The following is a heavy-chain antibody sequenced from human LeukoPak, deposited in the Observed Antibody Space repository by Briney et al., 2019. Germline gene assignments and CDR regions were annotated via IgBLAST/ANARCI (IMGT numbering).Heavy chain of an antibody. J-gene: IGHJ4*02. D-gene: IGHD4-23*01. V-gene: IGHV1-69*04. CDR2: IIPIVGST. Sequence: SVKVSCKTSGDTFSSYGISWVRQAPGQGLEWMGRIIPIVGSTNYAEKLQGRVTITADKSTSTVYMELSSLRSEDTSVYYCARHYGGLDDYWGQGTLIIVSS. CDR1: GDTFSSYG. CDR3: ARHYGGLDDY.